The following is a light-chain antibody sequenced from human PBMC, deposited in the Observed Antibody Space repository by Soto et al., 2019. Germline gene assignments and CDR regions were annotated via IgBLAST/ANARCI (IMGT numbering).Light chain of an antibody. J-gene: IGKJ1*01. Sequence: DIVMTQSPDSLAVSLGERATINCQSSQSVLSSSNNKNYLAWYQQKSGQPPKLLIYWASTRESGVPDRFSGSGSGTDFTLTISSLQAEDVAAYYCQQYYSTPPTFGQGTKVEIK. CDR2: WAS. CDR1: QSVLSSSNNKNY. V-gene: IGKV4-1*01. CDR3: QQYYSTPPT.